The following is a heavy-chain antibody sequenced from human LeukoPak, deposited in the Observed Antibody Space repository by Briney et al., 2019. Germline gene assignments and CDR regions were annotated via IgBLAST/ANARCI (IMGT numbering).Heavy chain of an antibody. D-gene: IGHD5-12*01. CDR3: ASQYSGYEGY. CDR1: GGSISSSSYY. Sequence: SETLSLTCTVSGGSISSSSYYWGWIRQPPGKGLEWIGSIYYSGSTYYNPSLKSRVTISVDTSKNQFSLKLSSVTAADTAVYYCASQYSGYEGYWGQGTLVTVSS. J-gene: IGHJ4*02. CDR2: IYYSGST. V-gene: IGHV4-39*01.